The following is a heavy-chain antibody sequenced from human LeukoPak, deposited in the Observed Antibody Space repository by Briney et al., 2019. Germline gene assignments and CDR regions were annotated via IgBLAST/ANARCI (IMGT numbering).Heavy chain of an antibody. CDR3: TKETPPMDV. CDR2: ISSTGNTV. J-gene: IGHJ6*04. D-gene: IGHD2-15*01. V-gene: IGHV3-48*03. CDR1: GFTFSSYE. Sequence: PGGSLRLSCADSGFTFSSYEMNWVRQAPGQGLEWVAYISSTGNTVHYAGSVKGRFTISRDNAKNSLYLQMNRLRAEDTAVYYCTKETPPMDVWGKGTTVTVSS.